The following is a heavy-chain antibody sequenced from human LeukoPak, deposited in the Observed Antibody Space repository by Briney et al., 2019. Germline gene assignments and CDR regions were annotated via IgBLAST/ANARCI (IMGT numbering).Heavy chain of an antibody. CDR1: GFTFSDYY. CDR3: AREEYIAVAGTVNWFDP. D-gene: IGHD6-19*01. J-gene: IGHJ5*02. V-gene: IGHV3-11*01. Sequence: GGSLRLSRAASGFTFSDYYMSWIRQAPGKGLEWVSYISSSGSTIYYADSVKGRFTISRDNAKNSLYLQMNSLRAEDTAVYYCAREEYIAVAGTVNWFDPWGQGTLVTVSS. CDR2: ISSSGSTI.